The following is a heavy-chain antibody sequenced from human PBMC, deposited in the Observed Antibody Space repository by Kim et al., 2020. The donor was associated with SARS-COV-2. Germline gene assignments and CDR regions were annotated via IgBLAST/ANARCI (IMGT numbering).Heavy chain of an antibody. CDR2: MNPNSGNT. CDR3: ARGRFGEEDFDY. V-gene: IGHV1-8*01. Sequence: ASVKVSCKASGYTFTSYDINWVRQATGQGLEWMGWMNPNSGNTGYAQKFQGRVTMTRNTSISTAYMELSSLRSEDTAVYYCARGRFGEEDFDYWGQGTLVTVSS. J-gene: IGHJ4*02. CDR1: GYTFTSYD. D-gene: IGHD3-10*01.